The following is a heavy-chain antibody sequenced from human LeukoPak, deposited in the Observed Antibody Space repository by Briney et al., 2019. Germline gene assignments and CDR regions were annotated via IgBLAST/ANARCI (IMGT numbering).Heavy chain of an antibody. Sequence: GGSLRLSCAASGFTFSSYAMGWVRQAPGKGLEWVSTISASGGTTYYADSVQGRFTISRDNSKNTLYLQMNSLRAEDTAVYYCATLYGDYNWYFDLWGRGTLVTVSS. CDR1: GFTFSSYA. CDR2: ISASGGTT. D-gene: IGHD4-17*01. J-gene: IGHJ2*01. CDR3: ATLYGDYNWYFDL. V-gene: IGHV3-23*01.